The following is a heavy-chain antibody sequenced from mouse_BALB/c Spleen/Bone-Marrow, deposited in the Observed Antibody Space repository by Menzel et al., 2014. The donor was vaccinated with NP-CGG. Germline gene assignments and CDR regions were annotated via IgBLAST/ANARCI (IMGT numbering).Heavy chain of an antibody. CDR2: INPDSRTI. J-gene: IGHJ4*01. D-gene: IGHD3-1*01. V-gene: IGHV4-1*02. CDR3: ARIDRGDY. Sequence: PGGGLVQPGGSLKLSCEASGFGFSRYWMSWVRQAPGKGLEWIGEINPDSRTINYTPSLKDKFIISRDNAKNTLYLQMSKVRSEDTALYYCARIDRGDYWGQETAVTAYS. CDR1: GFGFSRYW.